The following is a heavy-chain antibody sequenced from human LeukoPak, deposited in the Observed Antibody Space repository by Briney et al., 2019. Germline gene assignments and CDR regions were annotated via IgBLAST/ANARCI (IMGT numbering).Heavy chain of an antibody. CDR3: ARGRGGNSGDS. Sequence: SETLSLTCTVSGGSISSGSYYWSWLRQPAGTGLEWIGRIYTSGSTNYNPSLESRVTISLDTSKNQFSLKLSSVTAADAAVYYCARGRGGNSGDSWGQGTLVTVSS. V-gene: IGHV4-61*02. CDR1: GGSISSGSYY. J-gene: IGHJ4*02. D-gene: IGHD4-23*01. CDR2: IYTSGST.